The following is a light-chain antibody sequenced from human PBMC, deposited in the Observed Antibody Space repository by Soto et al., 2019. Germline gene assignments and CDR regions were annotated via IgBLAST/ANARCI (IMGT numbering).Light chain of an antibody. V-gene: IGLV2-14*01. CDR3: SSYTTRSTLAVV. J-gene: IGLJ1*01. CDR1: SSDVGDSTY. CDR2: EVT. Sequence: QSALTQPASVSGSPGQSITISCTGTSSDVGDSTYVSWYQQHPGKAPKLMIYEVTHRPSGVSDRFSGSKSGNTASLTISGLQAEDEADYYCSSYTTRSTLAVVFGTGTKVTVL.